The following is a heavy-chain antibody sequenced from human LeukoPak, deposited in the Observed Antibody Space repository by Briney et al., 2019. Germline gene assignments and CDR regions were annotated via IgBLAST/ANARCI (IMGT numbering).Heavy chain of an antibody. V-gene: IGHV3-15*07. CDR1: GFTFSHAW. CDR3: TTRYDWSFWGDF. J-gene: IGHJ4*02. D-gene: IGHD1-20*01. Sequence: GGSLRLSCAGSGFTFSHAWMIWVRQAPGKGLEWVGRIRNKVEGGTIDYAAPVRGRFTISRDDSKNTLYLQMDSLKTEDTAVYYCTTRYDWSFWGDFWGQGTLVTVSS. CDR2: IRNKVEGGTI.